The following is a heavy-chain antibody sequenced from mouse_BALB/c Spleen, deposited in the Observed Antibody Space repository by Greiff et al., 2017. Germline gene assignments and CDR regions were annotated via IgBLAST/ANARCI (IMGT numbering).Heavy chain of an antibody. V-gene: IGHV1S137*01. J-gene: IGHJ3*01. D-gene: IGHD1-1*01. Sequence: VQLQQSGAELVRPGVSVKISCKGSGYTFTDYAMHWVKQSHAKSLEWIGVISTYYGDASYNQKFKGKATMTVDKSSSTAYMELARLTSEDSAIYYCARSYLDYYGSSPFAYWGQGTLVTVSA. CDR1: GYTFTDYA. CDR3: ARSYLDYYGSSPFAY. CDR2: ISTYYGDA.